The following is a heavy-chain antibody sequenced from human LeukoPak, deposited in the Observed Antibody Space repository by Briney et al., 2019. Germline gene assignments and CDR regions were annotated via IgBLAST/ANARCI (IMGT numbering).Heavy chain of an antibody. CDR1: GYTFTGYY. Sequence: ASVKVSCKASGYTFTGYYMHWVRQAPGQGLEWMGWINPNSGGTNYAQKFQGRVTTTRDTSISTAYMELSRLRSDDTAVYYCARDRYYDSSGYLGYYAFDIWGQGTMVTVSS. CDR3: ARDRYYDSSGYLGYYAFDI. D-gene: IGHD3-22*01. CDR2: INPNSGGT. J-gene: IGHJ3*02. V-gene: IGHV1-2*02.